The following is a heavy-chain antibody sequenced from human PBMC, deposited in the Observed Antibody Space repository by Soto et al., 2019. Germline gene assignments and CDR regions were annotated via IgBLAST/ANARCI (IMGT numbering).Heavy chain of an antibody. D-gene: IGHD1-1*01. J-gene: IGHJ4*02. V-gene: IGHV1-18*01. CDR2: ISAHNGNT. Sequence: QVHLVQSGAEVNKPGASVKVSCKGSGYIFTTYGITWVRQAPGQGLEWMGWISAHNGNTNYEQKLQGRVTVTRDTSTSTAYMELRNLRSDDTAVYYCARGRYGDYWGQGALVTVSS. CDR1: GYIFTTYG. CDR3: ARGRYGDY.